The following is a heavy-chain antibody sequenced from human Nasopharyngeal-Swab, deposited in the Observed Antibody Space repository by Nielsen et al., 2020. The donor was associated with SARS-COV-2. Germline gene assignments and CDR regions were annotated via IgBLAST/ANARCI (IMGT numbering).Heavy chain of an antibody. V-gene: IGHV3-7*01. Sequence: GESPKTPCAAPGFTLRSYWMSRVLQAPGKGLEWVANIKQDGSEKYYVDSVKGRFTISRDNAKNSLYLQINSLRAEDTAVYYWARDTGSGWSMDVWGQGTTVTVSS. J-gene: IGHJ6*02. CDR3: ARDTGSGWSMDV. CDR2: IKQDGSEK. D-gene: IGHD6-19*01. CDR1: GFTLRSYW.